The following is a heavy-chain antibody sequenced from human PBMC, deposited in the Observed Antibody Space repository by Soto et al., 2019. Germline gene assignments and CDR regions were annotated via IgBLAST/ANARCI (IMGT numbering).Heavy chain of an antibody. V-gene: IGHV1-69*01. Sequence: QVQLVQSGAEVKKPGSSVKVSCKASGGTFSSYAISWVRQAPGQGLEWMGGIIPIFGTANYAQQFQGRVTITADEATRTAYMELSRMRSEDTAVYYCAREVIDYGDDYGGWFYPWGQGGMVTVSS. D-gene: IGHD4-17*01. CDR3: AREVIDYGDDYGGWFYP. CDR1: GGTFSSYA. CDR2: IIPIFGTA. J-gene: IGHJ5*02.